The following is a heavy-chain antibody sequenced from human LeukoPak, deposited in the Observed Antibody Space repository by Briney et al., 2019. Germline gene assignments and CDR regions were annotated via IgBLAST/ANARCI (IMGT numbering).Heavy chain of an antibody. CDR1: GYTFTGYY. V-gene: IGHV1-2*06. J-gene: IGHJ4*02. Sequence: ASVKVSCKASGYTFTGYYIHWVRQAPGQGLEWMGRINPNSGGTNYAQKFQGRVTMTRDTSISTAYMALSRLRSADTAVYYCARDIVGIGYYDSSGHEDYWGQGSLVTVSS. CDR2: INPNSGGT. CDR3: ARDIVGIGYYDSSGHEDY. D-gene: IGHD3-22*01.